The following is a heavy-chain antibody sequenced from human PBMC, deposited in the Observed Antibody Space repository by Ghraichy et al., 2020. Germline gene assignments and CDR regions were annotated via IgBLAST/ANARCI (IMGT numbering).Heavy chain of an antibody. Sequence: GGSLRLSCAASGFTFSSNWMSWVRQAPGKGLEWVANIKQDGSEKYYVDSVKGRFTISRDNTKNSLYLQMNSLRAEDTAVYYCARVTYYDFWIGHYAGYQYGMDVWGQGTTVTVSS. CDR1: GFTFSSNW. V-gene: IGHV3-7*04. D-gene: IGHD3-3*01. J-gene: IGHJ6*02. CDR2: IKQDGSEK. CDR3: ARVTYYDFWIGHYAGYQYGMDV.